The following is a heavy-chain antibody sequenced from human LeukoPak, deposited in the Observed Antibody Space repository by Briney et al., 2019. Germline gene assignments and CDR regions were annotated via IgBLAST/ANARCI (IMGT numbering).Heavy chain of an antibody. J-gene: IGHJ6*03. CDR1: GGSISSYY. D-gene: IGHD3-22*01. Sequence: PSETLSLTCTVSGGSISSYYWSWIRQPAGKGLDWIGRIYTSGSTNYNPSLKSRVTMSVDTSKNQFSLKLSSVTAADTAVYYCARSHRGCYYDSSGYYQDYYYYMDVWGKGTTVTVSS. V-gene: IGHV4-4*07. CDR3: ARSHRGCYYDSSGYYQDYYYYMDV. CDR2: IYTSGST.